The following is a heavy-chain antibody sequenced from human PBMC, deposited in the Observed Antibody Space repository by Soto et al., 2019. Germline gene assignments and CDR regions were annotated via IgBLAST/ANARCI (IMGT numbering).Heavy chain of an antibody. Sequence: GASLKISCKASGYKFTTFWLNWVRQTPGKRLEWLWRIDPTDSFTNYSPPFEGHVTISVDRSISTAYLQWNSLQASDTAIYYCARPASGGSRDAFDVWGQGTTVTVSS. D-gene: IGHD2-15*01. J-gene: IGHJ3*01. V-gene: IGHV5-10-1*01. CDR3: ARPASGGSRDAFDV. CDR1: GYKFTTFW. CDR2: IDPTDSFT.